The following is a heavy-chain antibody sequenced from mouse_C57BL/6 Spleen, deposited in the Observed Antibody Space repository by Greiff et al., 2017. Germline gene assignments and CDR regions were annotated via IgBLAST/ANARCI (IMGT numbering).Heavy chain of an antibody. Sequence: VEPGASVKIPCKASGYTFTDYNMDWVKQSHGKSLEWIGDINPNNGGTIYNQKFKGKATLTVDKSSSTAYMELRSLTSEDTAVYYCARNVGYYSNYDPMDYWGQGTSVTVSS. J-gene: IGHJ4*01. V-gene: IGHV1-18*01. CDR1: GYTFTDYN. CDR3: ARNVGYYSNYDPMDY. CDR2: INPNNGGT. D-gene: IGHD2-5*01.